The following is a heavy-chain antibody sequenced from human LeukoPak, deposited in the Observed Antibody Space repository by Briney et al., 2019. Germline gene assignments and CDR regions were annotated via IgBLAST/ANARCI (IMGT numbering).Heavy chain of an antibody. D-gene: IGHD3-16*01. CDR2: VFTNGDT. CDR3: AKDRRLHLGEFLGRKETNWFDP. CDR1: GDSLNSGNFY. V-gene: IGHV4-61*02. Sequence: SETLSLTCRVSGDSLNSGNFYWTWIRQPAGKGLEWIGRVFTNGDTSYNPSLKSRVTIFLDSSQNHFSLRLSSVAATDTAVYYCAKDRRLHLGEFLGRKETNWFDPWGQGTLVTVSS. J-gene: IGHJ5*02.